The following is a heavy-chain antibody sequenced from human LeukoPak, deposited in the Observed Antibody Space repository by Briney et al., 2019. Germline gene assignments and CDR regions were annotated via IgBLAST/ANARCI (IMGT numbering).Heavy chain of an antibody. CDR1: GFTFSSYD. D-gene: IGHD3-10*01. V-gene: IGHV3-13*01. CDR2: IGTAGDT. Sequence: PGGSLRLSCAASGFTFSSYDMHWVRQATGKGLEWVSAIGTAGDTYYPGSVKGRFTISRENAKNSLYLQMNSLRAGDTAVYYCARGGYGSGAGLIGYYYGMDVWGQGTTVTVSS. CDR3: ARGGYGSGAGLIGYYYGMDV. J-gene: IGHJ6*02.